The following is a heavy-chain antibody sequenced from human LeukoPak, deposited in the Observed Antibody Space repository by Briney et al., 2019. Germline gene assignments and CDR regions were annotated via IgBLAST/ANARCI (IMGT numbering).Heavy chain of an antibody. V-gene: IGHV4-61*02. CDR1: GGSISSGTYY. CDR3: ARHRSEYMVRRYNWFDP. D-gene: IGHD3-10*01. J-gene: IGHJ5*02. CDR2: IYSSGST. Sequence: PSETLSLTCTVSGGSISSGTYYWSWIRQPAGKGLEWIGRIYSSGSTNYNPSLKSRVTISVDTSKNQFSLKLSSVTAADTAVYYCARHRSEYMVRRYNWFDPWGQGTLVTVSS.